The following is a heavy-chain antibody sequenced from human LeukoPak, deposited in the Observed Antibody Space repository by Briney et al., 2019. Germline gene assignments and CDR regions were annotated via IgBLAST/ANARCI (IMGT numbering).Heavy chain of an antibody. J-gene: IGHJ2*01. V-gene: IGHV4-4*07. CDR2: FHASGST. CDR1: GVSISDSF. D-gene: IGHD6-13*01. CDR3: AKDQTARSSCSWYADWYFDL. Sequence: SETLSLTCAVSGVSISDSFWTWIRQPAGKRLEWIGRFHASGSTNYNPSLKSRVTMSVDTSKNHFSLRLASVTAADTAVYYCAKDQTARSSCSWYADWYFDLWGRGTLVTVSS.